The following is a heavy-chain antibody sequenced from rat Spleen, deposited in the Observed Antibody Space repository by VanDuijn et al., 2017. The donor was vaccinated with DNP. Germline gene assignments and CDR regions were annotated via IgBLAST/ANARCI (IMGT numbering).Heavy chain of an antibody. J-gene: IGHJ4*01. CDR1: GFNFNDYW. CDR2: ISYDGSST. D-gene: IGHD1-4*01. V-gene: IGHV5-20*01. Sequence: EVKLVESGGGLVKPGRSLKLSCAASGFNFNDYWLGWVRQAPGKGLEWVASISYDGSSTYYRDSVKGRFTISRDNAKSTLYLQMDSLRSEDTATYYCTTPGAGAMDAWGQGTSVTVSS. CDR3: TTPGAGAMDA.